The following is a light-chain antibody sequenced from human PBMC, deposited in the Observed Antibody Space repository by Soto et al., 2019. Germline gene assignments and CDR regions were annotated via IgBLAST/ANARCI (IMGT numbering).Light chain of an antibody. CDR3: QQSYSTPWT. V-gene: IGKV1-39*01. Sequence: DIKMNHSPSTLSGSVGDRVSITCRASQTTSSWLAWYQQKPGKAPKLLIYAASSLQSGVPSRFSGSGSRTDFTLSISSLQPEDFATYYCQQSYSTPWTFGQGTKVDI. CDR1: QTTSSW. J-gene: IGKJ1*01. CDR2: AAS.